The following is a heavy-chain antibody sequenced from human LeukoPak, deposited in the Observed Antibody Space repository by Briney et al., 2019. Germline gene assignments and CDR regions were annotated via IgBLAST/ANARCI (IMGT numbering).Heavy chain of an antibody. Sequence: GGSLRLSCAVHGFNLRTYWIHWVRHSPGRGVEGVARINGEGSRIRYADSVRGRFTICRDNAKNTAYLQTTSLRAEDTALYYCARDPGYYYYGMDVWGQGTTVVVSS. J-gene: IGHJ6*02. CDR3: ARDPGYYYYGMDV. V-gene: IGHV3-74*01. CDR2: INGEGSRI. CDR1: GFNLRTYW.